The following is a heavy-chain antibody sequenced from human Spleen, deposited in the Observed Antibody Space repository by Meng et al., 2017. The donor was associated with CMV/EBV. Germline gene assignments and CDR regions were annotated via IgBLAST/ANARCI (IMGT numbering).Heavy chain of an antibody. CDR2: IYSDTST. CDR3: ARLIAVAGT. CDR1: GFTFDDYA. Sequence: GESLKISCAASGFTFDDYAMHWVRQAPGKGLEWVSVIYSDTSTYYADSVKGRFTISRDNFKNMLYLQMNSLRGEDTAVYYCARLIAVAGTWGQGALVTVSS. V-gene: IGHV3-66*02. J-gene: IGHJ5*02. D-gene: IGHD6-13*01.